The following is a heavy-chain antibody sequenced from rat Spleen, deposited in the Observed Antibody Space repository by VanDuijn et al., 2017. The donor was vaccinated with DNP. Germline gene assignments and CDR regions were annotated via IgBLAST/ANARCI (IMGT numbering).Heavy chain of an antibody. V-gene: IGHV5-31*01. CDR3: TRWETTTEYFDY. CDR1: GFTFSKYA. CDR2: INTDGGST. Sequence: EVQLVESGGGPVQPGRSLKLSCVASGFTFSKYAMAWVRQAPGKGLEWVSSINTDGGSTYYSDSGKGRFTISRDNAKNALYLQMNNLRSEDTAIYYCTRWETTTEYFDYWGQGVMVTVSS. D-gene: IGHD1-10*01. J-gene: IGHJ2*01.